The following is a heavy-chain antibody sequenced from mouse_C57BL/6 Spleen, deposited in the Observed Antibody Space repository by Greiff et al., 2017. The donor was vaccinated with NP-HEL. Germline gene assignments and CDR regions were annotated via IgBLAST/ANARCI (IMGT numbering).Heavy chain of an antibody. J-gene: IGHJ2*01. CDR2: IHPNSGST. CDR1: GYTFTSYW. CDR3: ARRYGNLYYFDY. V-gene: IGHV1-64*01. Sequence: QVQLQQPGAELVKPGASVKLSCKASGYTFTSYWMHWVKQRPGQGLEWIGMIHPNSGSTNYNEKFKSKATLTVDKSSITAYMQLSSLTSEDSAVYYCARRYGNLYYFDYWGQGTTLTVSS. D-gene: IGHD2-10*02.